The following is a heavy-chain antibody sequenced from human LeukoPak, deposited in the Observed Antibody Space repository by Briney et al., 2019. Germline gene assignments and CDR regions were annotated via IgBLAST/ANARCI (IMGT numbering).Heavy chain of an antibody. CDR2: LSGSGYVT. J-gene: IGHJ4*02. CDR3: AKSTVNRYYFDF. V-gene: IGHV3-23*01. CDR1: GFTVSSNS. D-gene: IGHD4-17*01. Sequence: QSGGSLRLSCTVSGFTVSSNSMSWVRQAPGKWLQWVSTLSGSGYVTNYADSVKGRFTISRDNSKNTLFLQIYSLRADDTAVYFCAKSTVNRYYFDFWGQGALVTVSS.